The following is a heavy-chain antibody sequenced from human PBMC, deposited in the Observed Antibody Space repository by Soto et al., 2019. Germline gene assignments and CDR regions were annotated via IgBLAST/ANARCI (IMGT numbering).Heavy chain of an antibody. CDR2: INSDGSST. D-gene: IGHD6-19*01. J-gene: IGHJ6*04. V-gene: IGHV3-74*01. CDR1: GFTFSSYW. Sequence: EVQLVESGGGLVQPGGSLRLSCAASGFTFSSYWMHWVRQAPGKGLVWVSRINSDGSSTSYADSVKGLFTVSRDNAKNRMYLQMNSLRAEDTAVYSCARGISGWYVYYYYGIDVWGGGPTVTVSS. CDR3: ARGISGWYVYYYYGIDV.